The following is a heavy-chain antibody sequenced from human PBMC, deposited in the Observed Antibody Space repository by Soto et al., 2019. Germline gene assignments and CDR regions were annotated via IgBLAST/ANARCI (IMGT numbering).Heavy chain of an antibody. CDR2: IYYSGST. D-gene: IGHD4-17*01. J-gene: IGHJ4*02. CDR1: GGSISSGDYY. V-gene: IGHV4-30-4*01. CDR3: ARGPFDYGGNSFYSDY. Sequence: SETLSLTCTVSGGSISSGDYYWSWIRQPPGKGLEWIGYIYYSGSTYYNPSLKGRVTISVDTSKNQFSLKLSSVTAADTAVYYCARGPFDYGGNSFYSDYWGQGTLVTVSS.